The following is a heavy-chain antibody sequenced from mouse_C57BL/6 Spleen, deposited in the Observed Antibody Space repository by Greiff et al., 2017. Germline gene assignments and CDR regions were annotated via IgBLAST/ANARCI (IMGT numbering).Heavy chain of an antibody. Sequence: QVQLQQPGTELVKPGASVKLSCKASGYTFTSYWMHWVKQRPGHGLEWIGNINPSNGGTNYNEKFKSKATLTVDKSSSTAYMQLSSLTSEDSAVYYCARRGVYYGNPLYAMDYWGQGTSVTVSS. V-gene: IGHV1-53*01. CDR1: GYTFTSYW. D-gene: IGHD2-1*01. J-gene: IGHJ4*01. CDR2: INPSNGGT. CDR3: ARRGVYYGNPLYAMDY.